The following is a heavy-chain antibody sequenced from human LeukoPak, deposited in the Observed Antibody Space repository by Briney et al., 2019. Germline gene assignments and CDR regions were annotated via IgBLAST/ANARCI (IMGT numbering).Heavy chain of an antibody. CDR2: IDPSDSYI. CDR1: GFRFTSYW. Sequence: GASLRISSKGSGFRFTSYWISWVRRLPGKGLEWMARIDPSDSYINYNPSFQGHVTISADKSINTAYLQWSSLKASDTAIYYCASRYASTWYNYWGQGTLVSVSA. CDR3: ASRYASTWYNY. V-gene: IGHV5-10-1*01. D-gene: IGHD6-13*01. J-gene: IGHJ4*02.